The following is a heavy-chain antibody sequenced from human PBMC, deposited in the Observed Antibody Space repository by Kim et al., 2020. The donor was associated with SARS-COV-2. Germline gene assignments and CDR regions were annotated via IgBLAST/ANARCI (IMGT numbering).Heavy chain of an antibody. J-gene: IGHJ4*02. CDR2: ISAYNGNT. V-gene: IGHV1-18*01. Sequence: ASVKVSCKASGYTFTSYGISWVRQAPGQGLEWMGWISAYNGNTNYAQKLQGRVTMTTDTSTSTAYMELRSLRSDDTAVYYCARALDCSSTDCYSEIPFDYWGQGTLVTVSS. D-gene: IGHD2-2*01. CDR3: ARALDCSSTDCYSEIPFDY. CDR1: GYTFTSYG.